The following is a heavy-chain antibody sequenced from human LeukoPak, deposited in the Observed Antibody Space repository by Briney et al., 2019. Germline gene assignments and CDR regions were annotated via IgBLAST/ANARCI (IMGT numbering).Heavy chain of an antibody. J-gene: IGHJ4*02. CDR2: INHSGST. D-gene: IGHD3-10*01. CDR3: AHSTGSGAPTDGPADF. CDR1: GGPLSAYY. Sequence: ETLSLTXAXYGGPLSAYYWSWIRQSPGRGLEWIGEINHSGSTNYNPSLKSRVTISMDTSNNQFSLKLRSVTAADTAMYYCAHSTGSGAPTDGPADFWGQGTLVTVSS. V-gene: IGHV4-34*01.